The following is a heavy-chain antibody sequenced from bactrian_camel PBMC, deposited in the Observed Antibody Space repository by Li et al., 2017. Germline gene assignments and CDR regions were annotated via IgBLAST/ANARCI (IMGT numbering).Heavy chain of an antibody. D-gene: IGHD3*01. V-gene: IGHV3S55*01. CDR3: AADSPAFGVGGDCPLYPLFGF. CDR1: GVPNGYS. J-gene: IGHJ6*01. Sequence: HVQLVESGGGSVQAGGSLRLSCAASGVPNGYSMGWFRQAPGEEREGVAAIHIDHSTLYAASVKGRFTISKDSAKNTLYLQMNNLKPEDTGIYYCAADSPAFGVGGDCPLYPLFGFWGQGTQVTVS. CDR2: IHIDHST.